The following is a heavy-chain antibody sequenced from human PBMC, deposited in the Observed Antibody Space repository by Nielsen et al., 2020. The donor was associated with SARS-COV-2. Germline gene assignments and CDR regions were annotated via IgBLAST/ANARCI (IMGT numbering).Heavy chain of an antibody. V-gene: IGHV3-33*01. CDR2: IWYDGSKK. D-gene: IGHD1-26*01. Sequence: GESLKISCAASGFTFSSYGMHWVRQAPGKGLEWVAVIWYDGSKKYYADSVKGRFTISRDNSKNTLYLQMNSLRAEDTAVYYCARDLIVGAFVYWGQGTLVTVSS. CDR1: GFTFSSYG. J-gene: IGHJ4*02. CDR3: ARDLIVGAFVY.